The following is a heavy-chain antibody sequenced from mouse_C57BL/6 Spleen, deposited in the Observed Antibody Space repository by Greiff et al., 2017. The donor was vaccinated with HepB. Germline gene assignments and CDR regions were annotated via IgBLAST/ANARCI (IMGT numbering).Heavy chain of an antibody. J-gene: IGHJ4*01. V-gene: IGHV5-6*01. CDR2: ISSGGSYT. CDR3: ASHDMDISNYGYYAMDY. CDR1: GFTFSSYG. Sequence: EVKVVESGGDLVKPGGSLKLSCAASGFTFSSYGMSWVRQTPDKRLEWVATISSGGSYTYYPDSVKGRCTISRDNAKNTLYLQMSSLKSEDTAMYYCASHDMDISNYGYYAMDYWGQGTSVTVSS. D-gene: IGHD2-5*01.